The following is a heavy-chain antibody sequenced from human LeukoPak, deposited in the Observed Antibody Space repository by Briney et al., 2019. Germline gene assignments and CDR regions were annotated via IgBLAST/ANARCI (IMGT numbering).Heavy chain of an antibody. J-gene: IGHJ3*02. CDR2: INTRSSTI. Sequence: PGGSLRLSCTASGFTLSSYNMHWVRQPPGKGLEWVAYINTRSSTIYYADSVKGRFSVSRDNAKSSLFLEMNSLRAEDTAVYYCAVMAVIIVDAVDIWGQGTMVTVSS. D-gene: IGHD5-24*01. CDR3: AVMAVIIVDAVDI. V-gene: IGHV3-48*01. CDR1: GFTLSSYN.